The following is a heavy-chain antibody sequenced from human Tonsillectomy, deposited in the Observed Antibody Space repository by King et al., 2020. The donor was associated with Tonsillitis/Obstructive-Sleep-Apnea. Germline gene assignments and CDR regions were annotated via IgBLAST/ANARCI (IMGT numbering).Heavy chain of an antibody. CDR1: GGSISSYY. CDR2: IYYSGST. Sequence: QLQESGPGLVKPSETLSLTCTVSGGSISSYYWSWIRPPPGKGLEWIGYIYYSGSTNYNPSLKSRVTISVDTSKTQFSLKLSSVTAADTAVYYCARAEVELATINAFDIWGQGTMVTVSS. D-gene: IGHD5-24*01. V-gene: IGHV4-59*01. J-gene: IGHJ3*02. CDR3: ARAEVELATINAFDI.